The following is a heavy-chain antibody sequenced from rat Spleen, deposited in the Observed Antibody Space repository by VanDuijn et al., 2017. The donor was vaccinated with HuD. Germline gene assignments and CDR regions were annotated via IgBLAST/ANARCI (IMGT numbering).Heavy chain of an antibody. D-gene: IGHD1-12*02. CDR2: ITNTGSNT. CDR3: TTDTFYDGTYYPGGFDY. J-gene: IGHJ2*01. Sequence: EVQLVESGGGLVQPGRSLKLSCVASGFTFNHYWMTWIRQAPGRGLEWVASITNTGSNTYYPDSVKGRFTISRDNAKSTLYLQLDSLRSEDTATYYCTTDTFYDGTYYPGGFDYWGQGVMVTVSS. CDR1: GFTFNHYW. V-gene: IGHV5-31*01.